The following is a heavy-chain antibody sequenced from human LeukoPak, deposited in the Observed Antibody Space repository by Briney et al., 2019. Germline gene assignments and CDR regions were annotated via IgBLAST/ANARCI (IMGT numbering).Heavy chain of an antibody. D-gene: IGHD2-15*01. Sequence: PGGSLRLSCAASGFTFSNAWMSWVRQAPGKGLEWVANIKQDGSEKYYVDSVKGRFTISRDNAKNSLYLQMNSLRAEDTAVYYCAREPGAGIYCAGGTCYSGDAFHIGGQGTMVTVSS. J-gene: IGHJ3*02. CDR1: GFTFSNAW. CDR2: IKQDGSEK. CDR3: AREPGAGIYCAGGTCYSGDAFHI. V-gene: IGHV3-7*01.